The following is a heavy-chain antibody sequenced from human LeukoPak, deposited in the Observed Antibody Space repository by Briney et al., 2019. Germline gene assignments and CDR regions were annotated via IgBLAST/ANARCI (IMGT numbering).Heavy chain of an antibody. CDR3: ARDDYGDYVEN. V-gene: IGHV3-74*01. CDR2: INSDGSST. Sequence: GGSLRLSCAASGFTFSSYWMHWVRQAPGKGLVWVSRINSDGSSTSYADSVKGRFTISRDNAKNTLYLQMNSLRAEDTAVCYCARDDYGDYVENWGQGTLVTVSS. CDR1: GFTFSSYW. D-gene: IGHD4-17*01. J-gene: IGHJ4*02.